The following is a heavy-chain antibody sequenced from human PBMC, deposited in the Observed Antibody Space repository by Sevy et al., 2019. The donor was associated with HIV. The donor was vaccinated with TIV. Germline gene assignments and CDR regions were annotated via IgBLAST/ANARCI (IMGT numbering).Heavy chain of an antibody. D-gene: IGHD3-16*01. Sequence: GGSLRLSCAVSGXAFSDYYMSWIRQAPGKGLEWVSYISSSGNTIYYADSVKGRFTFSRDNAKNSLYLQLNSLRVEDTAVYYCAREVRGTLRSRXFDXWGQGTLVTVSS. CDR1: GXAFSDYY. V-gene: IGHV3-11*01. CDR3: AREVRGTLRSRXFDX. J-gene: IGHJ4*02. CDR2: ISSSGNTI.